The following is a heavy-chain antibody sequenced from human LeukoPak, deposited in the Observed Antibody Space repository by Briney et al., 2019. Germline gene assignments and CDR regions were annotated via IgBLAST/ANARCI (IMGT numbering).Heavy chain of an antibody. CDR1: GYTFTSYY. J-gene: IGHJ6*02. CDR2: INPSGGST. V-gene: IGHV1-46*01. D-gene: IGHD2-2*01. CDR3: ARELGYCSSTSCYSYYGMDV. Sequence: ASVKVSCKASGYTFTSYYMHWVRQAPGQGLEWMGIINPSGGSTSYAQKFQGRVTMTRDTSTSTVYMELSSLRSEDTAVHYCARELGYCSSTSCYSYYGMDVWGQGTTVTVSS.